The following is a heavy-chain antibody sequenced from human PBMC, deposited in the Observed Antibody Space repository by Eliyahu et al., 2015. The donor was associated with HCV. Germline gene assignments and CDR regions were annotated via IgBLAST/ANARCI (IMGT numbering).Heavy chain of an antibody. D-gene: IGHD3-10*01. Sequence: XVQLVESGGGLVQPGGXLRLSCXASGFTFSSYEMNWVRQAPGKGLEWVSYISSSGSTIYYADSVKGRFTISRDNAKNSLYLQMNSLRAEDTAVYYCAREGPFGELSLWGQGTLVTISS. V-gene: IGHV3-48*03. CDR2: ISSSGSTI. CDR3: AREGPFGELSL. CDR1: GFTFSSYE. J-gene: IGHJ4*02.